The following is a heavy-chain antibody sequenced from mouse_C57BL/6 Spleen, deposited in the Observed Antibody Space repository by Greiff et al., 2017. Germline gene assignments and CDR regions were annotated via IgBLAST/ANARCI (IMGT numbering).Heavy chain of an antibody. Sequence: VQLQQSGAELVKPGASVKMSCKASGYTFTSYWITWVKQRPGQGLEWIGDIYPGSGSTNYNEKFKSKATLTVDTSSSTAYMQLSSLTSEDSAVYYCARSETTVEWYFDVWGTGTTVTVSS. CDR1: GYTFTSYW. J-gene: IGHJ1*03. CDR2: IYPGSGST. D-gene: IGHD1-1*01. V-gene: IGHV1-55*01. CDR3: ARSETTVEWYFDV.